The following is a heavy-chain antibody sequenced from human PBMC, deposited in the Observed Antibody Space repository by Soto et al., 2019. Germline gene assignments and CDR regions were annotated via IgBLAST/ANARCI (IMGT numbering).Heavy chain of an antibody. D-gene: IGHD6-19*01. CDR2: IYFSGTT. Sequence: QLQLQESGPGLVKPSETLSLTCIVSGGSISSNRYFWGWVRQPPGKGLEWIGSIYFSGTTRYNPSRKSLVSMSVDTSKNQFSLKLSSVTAADTAVFFCARHQDRRCSSGPLFIAVGGTTVDQWGQGTLVTVSS. V-gene: IGHV4-39*01. J-gene: IGHJ4*02. CDR1: GGSISSNRYF. CDR3: ARHQDRRCSSGPLFIAVGGTTVDQ.